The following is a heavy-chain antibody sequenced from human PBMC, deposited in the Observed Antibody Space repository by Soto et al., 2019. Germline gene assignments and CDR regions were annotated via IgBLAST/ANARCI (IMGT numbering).Heavy chain of an antibody. V-gene: IGHV1-8*01. J-gene: IGHJ6*02. CDR3: ARERAYGMDV. Sequence: QVQLVQSGAEVKKPGASVKVSCKASGYTFSSYDINWVRQATGQGLEWMGWMNPNTGNTVYAQKFQGRVTMTRNTSISTAYMERSSLRSADTAVYYCARERAYGMDVWGQGTTVTVSS. CDR2: MNPNTGNT. CDR1: GYTFSSYD.